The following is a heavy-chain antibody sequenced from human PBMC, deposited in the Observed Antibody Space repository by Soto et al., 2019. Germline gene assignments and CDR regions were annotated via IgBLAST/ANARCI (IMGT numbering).Heavy chain of an antibody. CDR1: GISFGRRT. CDR3: ARGSTDSSPGSRIFGF. V-gene: IGHV3-23*01. CDR2: LTDTGGDT. Sequence: PWGSLRLSCVASGISFGRRTMRWVRQAPAGAVKYGPTLTDTGGDTKYAVSVRGRFTYSRDNSEKTVYLQMYSLRVEDSPLYHCARGSTDSSPGSRIFGFCSQRTL. D-gene: IGHD2-15*01. J-gene: IGHJ4*02.